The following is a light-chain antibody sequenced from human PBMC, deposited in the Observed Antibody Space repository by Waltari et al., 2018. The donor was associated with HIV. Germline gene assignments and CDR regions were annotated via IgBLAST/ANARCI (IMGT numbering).Light chain of an antibody. CDR1: ALPKQY. J-gene: IGLJ3*02. CDR3: QSGDTSGAYPEV. V-gene: IGLV3-25*03. CDR2: KEI. Sequence: SYVLTQPPSVSVSPGQTAHITCSGDALPKQYAYWYPKRSGRAPILLIYKEIERSSGIPERFSGSSSGTTATLTITAVQAEDEADYYCQSGDTSGAYPEVFGGGTTLTVL.